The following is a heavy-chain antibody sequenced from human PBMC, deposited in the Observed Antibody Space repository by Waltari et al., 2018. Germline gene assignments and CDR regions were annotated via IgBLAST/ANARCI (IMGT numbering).Heavy chain of an antibody. CDR3: ARVGGYYYDSSGSGGDY. CDR1: GYSISSGYY. J-gene: IGHJ4*02. D-gene: IGHD3-22*01. V-gene: IGHV4-38-2*02. CDR2: IYHSGST. Sequence: QVQLQESRPGLVKPSETLSLTCTVSGYSISSGYYWGWIRQPPGKGLEWIGSIYHSGSTYYNPSLKSRVTISVDTSKNQFSLKLSSVTAADTAVYYCARVGGYYYDSSGSGGDYWGQGTLVTVSS.